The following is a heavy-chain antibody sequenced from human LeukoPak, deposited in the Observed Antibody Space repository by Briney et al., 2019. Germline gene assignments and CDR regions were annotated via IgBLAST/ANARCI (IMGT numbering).Heavy chain of an antibody. V-gene: IGHV4-59*01. CDR2: IYYSGST. CDR1: VGSISSYY. CDR3: ASHYGLGFDY. D-gene: IGHD3-10*01. Sequence: SETLSLTCTVSVGSISSYYWSWIRQPPGKGLEWIGYIYYSGSTNYNPSLKSRVTISIDTSKNQFSLKLSSVTAADTAMYYCASHYGLGFDYWGQGTLVTVSS. J-gene: IGHJ4*02.